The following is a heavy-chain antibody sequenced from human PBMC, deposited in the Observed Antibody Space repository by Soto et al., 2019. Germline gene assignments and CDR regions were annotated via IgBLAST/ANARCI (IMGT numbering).Heavy chain of an antibody. CDR2: ISGSGDST. Sequence: EVQLLESGGGLVQPGGSLRLSCAASGFTFTSYAMSWVRQAPGKGLEWVSAISGSGDSTYYADSVEGRFTISRDNSKNTLCLQMNSLRAEDTAVYYCAKRGDVLTGNYYYYYMDVWGKGATVTVSS. J-gene: IGHJ6*03. D-gene: IGHD3-9*01. V-gene: IGHV3-23*01. CDR1: GFTFTSYA. CDR3: AKRGDVLTGNYYYYYMDV.